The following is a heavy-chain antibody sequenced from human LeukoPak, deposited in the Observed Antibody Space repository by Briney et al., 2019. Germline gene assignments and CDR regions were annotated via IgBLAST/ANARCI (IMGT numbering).Heavy chain of an antibody. CDR3: ARDVGYRSWFDP. D-gene: IGHD5-18*01. Sequence: GSLRLSCAASGFTFSSYAMHWVRQAPGKGLEWVAVISYDGSNKYYADSVKGRFTISRDNAKNSLYLQMNNLGAGDTAVYYCARDVGYRSWFDPWGQGTLVTVSS. V-gene: IGHV3-30-3*01. CDR2: ISYDGSNK. J-gene: IGHJ5*02. CDR1: GFTFSSYA.